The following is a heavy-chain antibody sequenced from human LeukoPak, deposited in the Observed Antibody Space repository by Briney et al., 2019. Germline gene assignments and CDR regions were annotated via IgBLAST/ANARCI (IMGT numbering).Heavy chain of an antibody. CDR1: GFTFSSYA. CDR2: ISGSGGST. CDR3: AKNGYCSSTSCPDPDY. D-gene: IGHD2-2*03. V-gene: IGHV3-23*01. Sequence: GGSLRLSCAASGFTFSSYAMSWVRQAPGKGVEGVSAISGSGGSTYYADSVKGRFTISRDNSKNTLYLQMNSLRAEDTAVYYCAKNGYCSSTSCPDPDYWGQGTLVTVSS. J-gene: IGHJ4*02.